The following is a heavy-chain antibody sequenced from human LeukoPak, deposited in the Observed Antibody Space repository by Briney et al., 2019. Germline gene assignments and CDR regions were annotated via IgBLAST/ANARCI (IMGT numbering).Heavy chain of an antibody. CDR3: ARDVKPIAAAGTWGGGY. CDR1: GYTFTGYY. D-gene: IGHD6-13*01. Sequence: ASVKVSCKASGYTFTGYYMHWVRQAPGQGLEWMGWINPNSGGTNYAQKFQGRVTMTRDTSISTAYMELSRLRSDDMAVYYCARDVKPIAAAGTWGGGYWGQGTLVTVSS. J-gene: IGHJ4*02. CDR2: INPNSGGT. V-gene: IGHV1-2*02.